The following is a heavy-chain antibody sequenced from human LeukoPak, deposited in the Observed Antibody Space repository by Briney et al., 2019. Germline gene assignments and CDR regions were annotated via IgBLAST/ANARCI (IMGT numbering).Heavy chain of an antibody. V-gene: IGHV1-46*01. Sequence: ASVKVSCKASGYTFTSHYMHWVRQAPGQGLEWMGIINPSGGSTSYAQKFQGRVTMTRDMSTSTVYMELSSLRSEDTAVYYCASDFHDIVGGPHAGHFDYWGQGTLATVS. CDR3: ASDFHDIVGGPHAGHFDY. CDR1: GYTFTSHY. D-gene: IGHD1-26*01. J-gene: IGHJ4*02. CDR2: INPSGGST.